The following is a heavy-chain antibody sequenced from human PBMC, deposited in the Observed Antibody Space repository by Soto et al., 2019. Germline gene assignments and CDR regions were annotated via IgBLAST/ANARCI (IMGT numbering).Heavy chain of an antibody. CDR3: AGGYCTNGVCSQWFDP. J-gene: IGHJ5*02. D-gene: IGHD2-8*01. CDR1: GGSISSSSYY. V-gene: IGHV4-39*01. Sequence: NPSETLSLTSTVSGGSISSSSYYWGWIRQPPGKGLEWIGSIYYSGSTYYNPSLKSRVTISVDTSKNQFSLKLSSVTAADTAVYYCAGGYCTNGVCSQWFDPWGQGTLVTVSS. CDR2: IYYSGST.